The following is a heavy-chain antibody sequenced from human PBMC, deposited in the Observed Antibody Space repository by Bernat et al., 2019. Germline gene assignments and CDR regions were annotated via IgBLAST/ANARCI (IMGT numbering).Heavy chain of an antibody. D-gene: IGHD1-26*01. CDR1: GFTFSNAW. CDR2: IKSKTDGGTT. Sequence: EVQLVESGGGLVKPGGSLRLSCAASGFTFSNAWMSWVRQAPGKGLEWVGRIKSKTDGGTTDYAAPVKGRFTISRDDSKNTLYLQMNSLKTEDTAVYYCTTVQWASHDAFDVWGQGTMVTVSS. J-gene: IGHJ3*01. CDR3: TTVQWASHDAFDV. V-gene: IGHV3-15*01.